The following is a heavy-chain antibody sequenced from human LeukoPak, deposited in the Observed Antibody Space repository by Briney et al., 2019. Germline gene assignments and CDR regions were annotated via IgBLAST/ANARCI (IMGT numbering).Heavy chain of an antibody. CDR3: ARTIFGVAGPKSDAFDI. J-gene: IGHJ3*02. V-gene: IGHV4-61*02. D-gene: IGHD3-3*01. CDR2: IYTSGST. Sequence: SETLSLTCTVSGGSISSGSYYWSWIRQPAGKGLEWIGRIYTSGSTNYNPSLKSRVTISVDTSKNQFSLKLSSVTAADTAVYYCARTIFGVAGPKSDAFDIWGQGTMVTVSS. CDR1: GGSISSGSYY.